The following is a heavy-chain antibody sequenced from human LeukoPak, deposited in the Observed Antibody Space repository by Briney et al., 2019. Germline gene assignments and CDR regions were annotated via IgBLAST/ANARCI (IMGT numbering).Heavy chain of an antibody. Sequence: GRSLRLSCAASGFTFDDYAMHWVRQAPGKGLEWVSGISWNSGSIGYADSVKGRFTISRDNAKNSLYLQMNSLRAEDTALYYCALSGGSAAGEYYFDCWGQGTLVTVSS. CDR2: ISWNSGSI. V-gene: IGHV3-9*01. CDR3: ALSGGSAAGEYYFDC. J-gene: IGHJ4*02. CDR1: GFTFDDYA. D-gene: IGHD6-13*01.